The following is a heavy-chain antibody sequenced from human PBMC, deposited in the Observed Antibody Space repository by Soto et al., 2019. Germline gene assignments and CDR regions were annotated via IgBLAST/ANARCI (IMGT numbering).Heavy chain of an antibody. CDR3: AREIIPLTTDWYFDL. Sequence: QVQLQESGPGLVKPSETLSLTCTVSGGSISGGIYYWSWVRQSPGKGLEWIGYIFHSGSTFYNPSLGSRVTISVDMSKNQFALRLSSVTAADTAVYYCAREIIPLTTDWYFDLWGRGTLVTVSS. J-gene: IGHJ2*01. CDR2: IFHSGST. V-gene: IGHV4-30-4*01. D-gene: IGHD4-17*01. CDR1: GGSISGGIYY.